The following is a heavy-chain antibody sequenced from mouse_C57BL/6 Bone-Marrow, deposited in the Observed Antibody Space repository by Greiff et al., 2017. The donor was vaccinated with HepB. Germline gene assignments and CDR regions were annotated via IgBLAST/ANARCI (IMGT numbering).Heavy chain of an antibody. Sequence: EVQLVESGGDLVKPGGSLKLSCAASGFTFSSYGMSWVRQTPDKRLEWVATISSGGSYTYYPDSVKGRFTISRDNAKNTLYLQMSSLKSEDTAMYYCARRGGKDYWGQGTLVTVSA. CDR1: GFTFSSYG. CDR2: ISSGGSYT. J-gene: IGHJ3*01. D-gene: IGHD1-1*02. V-gene: IGHV5-6*01. CDR3: ARRGGKDY.